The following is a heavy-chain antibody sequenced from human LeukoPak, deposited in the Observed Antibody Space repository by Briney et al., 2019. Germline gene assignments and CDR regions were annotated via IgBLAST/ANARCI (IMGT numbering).Heavy chain of an antibody. Sequence: PSETLSLTCTVSGGSISSSSYYWGWLRQPPGKGLEWIGSIYYSGSTYYNPSLKSRVTISVDRSKNQFSLKLSSVTAADTAVYYCARHGGAVAGLFDYYYGMDVWGQGTTVTVSS. CDR1: GGSISSSSYY. J-gene: IGHJ6*02. D-gene: IGHD6-19*01. CDR2: IYYSGST. V-gene: IGHV4-39*01. CDR3: ARHGGAVAGLFDYYYGMDV.